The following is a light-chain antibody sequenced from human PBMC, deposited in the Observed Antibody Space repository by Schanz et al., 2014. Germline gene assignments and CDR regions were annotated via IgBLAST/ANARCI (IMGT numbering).Light chain of an antibody. J-gene: IGLJ3*02. V-gene: IGLV2-14*02. CDR2: EGS. CDR3: CSYTTSSPR. Sequence: QSALTQPASVSGSPGQSITISCTGTSSDVGSYNLVSWYQQHPGKAPKLMIYEGSKRPSGVSNRFSGSKSGNTASLTVSGLQAEDEAHYYCCSYTTSSPRFGGGTKLT. CDR1: SSDVGSYNL.